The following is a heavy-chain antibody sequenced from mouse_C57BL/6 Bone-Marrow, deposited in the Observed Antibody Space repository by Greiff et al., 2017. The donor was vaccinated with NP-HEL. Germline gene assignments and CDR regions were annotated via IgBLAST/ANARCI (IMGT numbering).Heavy chain of an antibody. CDR3: ARPLYDGFDY. CDR2: INYDGSST. J-gene: IGHJ2*01. V-gene: IGHV5-16*01. Sequence: EVKLQESEGGLVQPGSSMKLSCTASGFTFSDYYMAWVRQVPEKGLEWVANINYDGSSTYYLDSLKSRFIISRDNAKNILYLQMSSLKSEDTATYYCARPLYDGFDYWGQGTTLTVSS. D-gene: IGHD2-14*01. CDR1: GFTFSDYY.